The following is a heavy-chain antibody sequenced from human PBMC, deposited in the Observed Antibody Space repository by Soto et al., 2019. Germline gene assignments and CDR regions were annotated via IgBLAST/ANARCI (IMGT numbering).Heavy chain of an antibody. CDR1: GYTFIRYG. D-gene: IGHD3-16*01. CDR3: ARGGYYDNTWGKLSHYGLDV. Sequence: QVQLVQSAAEVKKPGASVRVSCKASGYTFIRYGIAWVRQAPGQGLEWMGWISPYNDYTIYAQKLQGRVTMTADTATGTVHVELRGLKSDDTAVYSCARGGYYDNTWGKLSHYGLDVWGQGTSVTVSS. V-gene: IGHV1-18*01. CDR2: ISPYNDYT. J-gene: IGHJ6*02.